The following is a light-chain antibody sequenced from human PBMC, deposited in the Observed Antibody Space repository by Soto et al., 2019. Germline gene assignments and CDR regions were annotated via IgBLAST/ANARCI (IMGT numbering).Light chain of an antibody. CDR3: QQYNNWSYT. Sequence: EIVMTQSPATLSVSPGERATLSCRASQSVSSNLAWYQQKPGQAPRLLIYGASTRATGIPARFSGSGSRTEFTLTISSLQSEDFAVYYCQQYNNWSYTFGQGTKVDSK. CDR1: QSVSSN. V-gene: IGKV3-15*01. J-gene: IGKJ2*01. CDR2: GAS.